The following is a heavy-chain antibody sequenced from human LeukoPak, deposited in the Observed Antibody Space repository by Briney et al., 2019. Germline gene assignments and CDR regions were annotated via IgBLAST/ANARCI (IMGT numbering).Heavy chain of an antibody. CDR3: ARQDGSGLYYFDY. CDR2: IYPGDSDT. J-gene: IGHJ4*02. CDR1: GYSFNYW. V-gene: IGHV5-51*01. Sequence: GESLKISCKGPGYSFNYWIGWVRQMPGKGLEWMGIIYPGDSDTRYSPSFQGQVTISADRSISTAYLQWSSLKASDSAMYYCARQDGSGLYYFDYWGQGTLVTVSS. D-gene: IGHD3-10*01.